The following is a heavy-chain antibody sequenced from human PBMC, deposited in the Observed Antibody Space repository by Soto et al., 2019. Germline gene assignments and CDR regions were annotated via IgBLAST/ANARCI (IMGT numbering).Heavy chain of an antibody. Sequence: PGGSLRLSCAASGFTFSSYAMHWVRQAPGKGLEWVAVISYDGSNKYYADSVKGRFTISRDNSKNTLYLQMNSLRAEDTAVYYCARDRHTYYYDSSGYSDYWGQGTLVTVSS. CDR1: GFTFSSYA. J-gene: IGHJ4*02. CDR2: ISYDGSNK. V-gene: IGHV3-30-3*01. CDR3: ARDRHTYYYDSSGYSDY. D-gene: IGHD3-22*01.